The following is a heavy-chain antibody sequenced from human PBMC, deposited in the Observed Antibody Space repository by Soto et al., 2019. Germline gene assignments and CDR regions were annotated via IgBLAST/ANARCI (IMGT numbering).Heavy chain of an antibody. Sequence: SETLSLTCTVSGGSISSSSYYWGWIRQPPGKGLEWIGSIYYSGSTYYNPSLKSRVTISVDTSKNQFSLKLSSVTAADTAVYYCARDFWSGYPHMDVWGNGTTVT. V-gene: IGHV4-39*02. J-gene: IGHJ6*03. D-gene: IGHD3-3*01. CDR2: IYYSGST. CDR1: GGSISSSSYY. CDR3: ARDFWSGYPHMDV.